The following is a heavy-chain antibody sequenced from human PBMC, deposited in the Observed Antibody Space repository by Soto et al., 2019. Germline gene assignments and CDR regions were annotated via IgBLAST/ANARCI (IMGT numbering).Heavy chain of an antibody. Sequence: GGSLRLSCAGSGFTFSSYGMHWVRQAPGKGLEWVAVIWYDGSNKYYADSVKGRFTISRDNSKNTLYLQMNSLRAEDTAVYYCARPSSDIVVVPAAFDALDIWGQGTMVTVSS. D-gene: IGHD2-2*01. CDR2: IWYDGSNK. CDR3: ARPSSDIVVVPAAFDALDI. V-gene: IGHV3-33*01. J-gene: IGHJ3*02. CDR1: GFTFSSYG.